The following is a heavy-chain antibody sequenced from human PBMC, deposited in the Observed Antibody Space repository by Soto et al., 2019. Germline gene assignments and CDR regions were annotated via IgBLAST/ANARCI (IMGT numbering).Heavy chain of an antibody. Sequence: PSETLSLTCAVSGYSISSGYYWSWIRQPPGKGLEWIGSIYHSGSTYYNPSLKSRVTISVDTSKNQFSLKLSSVTAADTAVYYCARVRGGGMDVWGQGTTVTVS. D-gene: IGHD3-16*01. CDR1: GYSISSGYY. V-gene: IGHV4-38-2*01. J-gene: IGHJ6*02. CDR3: ARVRGGGMDV. CDR2: IYHSGST.